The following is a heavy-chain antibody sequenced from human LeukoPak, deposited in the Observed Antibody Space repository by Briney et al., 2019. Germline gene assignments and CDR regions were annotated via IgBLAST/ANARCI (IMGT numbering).Heavy chain of an antibody. D-gene: IGHD3-10*01. CDR1: GFTFSSYE. J-gene: IGHJ4*02. CDR2: INQDGTEK. V-gene: IGHV3-7*01. CDR3: AKVAKYYYGPETYYFFEQ. Sequence: GGSLRLSCAASGFTFSSYEMSWVRQAPGKGLEWVANINQDGTEKYYVDSVKGRFTVSRDYAKNSLYLQMNSLRVEDTAVYYCAKVAKYYYGPETYYFFEQWGQGTPVTASS.